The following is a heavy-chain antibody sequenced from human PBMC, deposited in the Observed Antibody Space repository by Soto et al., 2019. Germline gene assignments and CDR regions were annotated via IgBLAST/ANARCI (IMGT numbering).Heavy chain of an antibody. J-gene: IGHJ3*02. CDR2: ISAYNGIT. CDR3: ARDPDYYDSSGLVGKNYAFDI. D-gene: IGHD3-22*01. CDR1: GCTFTSYG. Sequence: GASVKVSCKASGCTFTSYGISWVRQAPGQGLEWMGWISAYNGITNYAQKLQGRVTMTTDTSTSTAYMELRSLRSDDTAVYYCARDPDYYDSSGLVGKNYAFDIWGQGTMVTVSS. V-gene: IGHV1-18*01.